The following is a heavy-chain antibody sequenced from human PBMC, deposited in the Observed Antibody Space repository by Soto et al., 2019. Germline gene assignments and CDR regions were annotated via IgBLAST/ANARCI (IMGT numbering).Heavy chain of an antibody. Sequence: QLQESGSGLVKPSQTLSLTCSVSGGSMNSDGYSWGWIRQPPGKGLEWIGYIYPSGITSHNPSLKSRVTISVERSKXQFSLELTSVTAAXXAXXXXXXXXXXXSGNYYKSEGMDVXX. CDR3: XXXXXXXSGNYYKSEGMDV. CDR2: IYPSGIT. V-gene: IGHV4-30-2*01. D-gene: IGHD3-10*01. CDR1: GGSMNSDGYS. J-gene: IGHJ6*02.